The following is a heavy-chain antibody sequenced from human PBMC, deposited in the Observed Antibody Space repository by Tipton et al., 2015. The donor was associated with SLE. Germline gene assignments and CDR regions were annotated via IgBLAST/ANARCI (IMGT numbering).Heavy chain of an antibody. V-gene: IGHV4-4*07. CDR1: GGSISSYY. CDR3: AREGDFWSGYSLGAFDI. CDR2: FYTSGGT. D-gene: IGHD3-3*01. Sequence: LSLTCTVSGGSISSYYWSWVRRPAGKGLEWIGRFYTSGGTNYNPSLKSRVTISVDTSKNQFSLKLSSVTAADTAVYYCAREGDFWSGYSLGAFDIWGQGTMVTVSS. J-gene: IGHJ3*02.